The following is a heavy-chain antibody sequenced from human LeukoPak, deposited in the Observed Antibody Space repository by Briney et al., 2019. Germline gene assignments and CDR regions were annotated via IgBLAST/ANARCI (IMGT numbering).Heavy chain of an antibody. D-gene: IGHD6-6*01. CDR1: GFTFSSSG. J-gene: IGHJ3*02. CDR2: IGGGGTT. Sequence: GGSLRLSCAASGFTFSSSGMSWVRQAPGKGPEWVSSIGGGGTTYYADSVKGRFSISRDNSKNTLSLQMNSLRAEDTALYYCAKDKGRILIAAPKDALDNWGQGTTVAVSS. CDR3: AKDKGRILIAAPKDALDN. V-gene: IGHV3-23*01.